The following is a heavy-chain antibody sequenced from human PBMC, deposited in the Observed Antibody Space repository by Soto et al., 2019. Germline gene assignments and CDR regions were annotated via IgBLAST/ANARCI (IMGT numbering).Heavy chain of an antibody. V-gene: IGHV4-39*01. CDR2: VDYSGTA. D-gene: IGHD1-20*01. Sequence: SETLSLTCTVSSGSISVTNVFWGWVRQPPGKGLEWVGNVDYSGTAYFSPSLATRVTFHVDTSKNQFSLTLYSVTAADTAVYYCARITGRHLDYWGQGILVTVSS. CDR3: ARITGRHLDY. J-gene: IGHJ4*02. CDR1: SGSISVTNVF.